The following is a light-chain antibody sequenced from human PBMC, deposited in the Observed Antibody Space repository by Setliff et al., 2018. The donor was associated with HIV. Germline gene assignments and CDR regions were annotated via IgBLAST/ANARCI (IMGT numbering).Light chain of an antibody. J-gene: IGLJ1*01. V-gene: IGLV8-61*01. CDR1: SGSVSTSNY. Sequence: QPVVTQEPAFSVSPGGTVTLTCGLTSGSVSTSNYPSWYQQTPGQAPRTLIYSTNIRSSGVPDRFSGSIVGNKAALTIAGAQADDESDYFCLLYLSSGIYVFGTGTKVTVL. CDR2: STN. CDR3: LLYLSSGIYV.